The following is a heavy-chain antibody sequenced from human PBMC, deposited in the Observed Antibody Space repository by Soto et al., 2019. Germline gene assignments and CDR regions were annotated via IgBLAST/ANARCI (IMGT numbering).Heavy chain of an antibody. V-gene: IGHV3-74*01. CDR2: INSDGSST. CDR3: ARDFEY. J-gene: IGHJ4*02. CDR1: GFTFSTFW. Sequence: EVQLVESGGGLVQPGGSLRLFCEASGFTFSTFWMHWVRQAPGKGLVWVSRINSDGSSTYYADSVKGRVTISRDNAKNTLYLQLNSLRPEDTAVYYCARDFEYWGQGTLVTVSS.